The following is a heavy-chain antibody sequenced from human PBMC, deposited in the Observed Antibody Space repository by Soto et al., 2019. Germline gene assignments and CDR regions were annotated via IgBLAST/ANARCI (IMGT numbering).Heavy chain of an antibody. Sequence: QLQLQESGPGLVKPSETLSLTCTVSGGSISSSSYYWGWIRQPPGKGLEWIGSIYYSGSTYYNPSLESRVTISVDTSKNQFSLKLSSVTAADTAVYYCARHNTAGDYFDYWGQGTLVTVSS. CDR3: ARHNTAGDYFDY. J-gene: IGHJ4*02. CDR2: IYYSGST. CDR1: GGSISSSSYY. V-gene: IGHV4-39*01. D-gene: IGHD3-10*01.